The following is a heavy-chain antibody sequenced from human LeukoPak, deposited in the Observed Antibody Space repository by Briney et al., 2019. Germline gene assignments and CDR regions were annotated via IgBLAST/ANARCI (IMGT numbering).Heavy chain of an antibody. CDR3: ARGGTYGSGRHQHTTLDY. CDR1: VGLISIEY. D-gene: IGHD3-10*01. Sequence: SETLSLTCTVSVGLISIEYWSWLRQAAGKELEWIGRVYTSGGTNYNPSLKSRVTISLDKSKKQFSLNLNSVTAADTAVYYCARGGTYGSGRHQHTTLDYWGPGTLVTVSS. J-gene: IGHJ4*02. V-gene: IGHV4-4*07. CDR2: VYTSGGT.